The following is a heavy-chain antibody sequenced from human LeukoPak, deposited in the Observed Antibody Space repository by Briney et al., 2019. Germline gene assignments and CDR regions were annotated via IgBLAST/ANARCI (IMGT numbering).Heavy chain of an antibody. Sequence: GGSLRLSRAASGFTFSSYSMNWVRQAPGKGLEWVSSISSSSSYIYYADSVKGRFTISRDNAKNSLYLQMNSLRAEDTAVYYCARVGWGIAARLIDYWGQGTLVTVSS. J-gene: IGHJ4*02. CDR3: ARVGWGIAARLIDY. CDR1: GFTFSSYS. D-gene: IGHD6-6*01. CDR2: ISSSSSYI. V-gene: IGHV3-21*01.